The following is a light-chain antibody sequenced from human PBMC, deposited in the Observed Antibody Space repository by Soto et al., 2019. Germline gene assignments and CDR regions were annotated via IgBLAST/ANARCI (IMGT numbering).Light chain of an antibody. CDR1: SSDVGRYNY. Sequence: QSALTQPASVSGSPGQSITISCTGTSSDVGRYNYVAWYQQHPGKAPKLLIYEVNYRPSGVSNRFSGSKSGNTASLTISGLQTEDEADYYCSSYTGATTLVVFGGGTKLTVL. CDR2: EVN. V-gene: IGLV2-14*01. CDR3: SSYTGATTLVV. J-gene: IGLJ3*02.